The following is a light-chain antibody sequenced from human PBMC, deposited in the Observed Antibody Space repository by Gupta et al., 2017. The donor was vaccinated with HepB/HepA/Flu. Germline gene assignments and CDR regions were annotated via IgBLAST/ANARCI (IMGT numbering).Light chain of an antibody. CDR3: QQYNKWPTYS. J-gene: IGKJ2*01. CDR2: GAS. CDR1: QSVSSN. V-gene: IGKV3-15*01. Sequence: EMVMTQSRATLSVSPGERATLSCRASQSVSSNLAWYQQKPGQAPRLLIYGASTRATGIPARFSGSGSGTEFTLTISSLHSEDFAVYCCQQYNKWPTYSFGQGTKLENK.